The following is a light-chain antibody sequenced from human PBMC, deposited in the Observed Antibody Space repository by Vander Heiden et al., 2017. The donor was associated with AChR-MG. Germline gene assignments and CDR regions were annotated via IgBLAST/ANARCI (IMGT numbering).Light chain of an antibody. V-gene: IGLV1-47*01. CDR2: RNN. CDR1: SPNIGSNY. J-gene: IGLJ2*01. Sequence: QSVLTQPPSASGTPGQRVTISCSGSSPNIGSNYVYWYQHPPGTAPKLLIYRNNQRPSGVPDRFSGSRSGTSASLGISGLRSEDEADYYCAAWDDSLSGLFGGGTKLTVL. CDR3: AAWDDSLSGL.